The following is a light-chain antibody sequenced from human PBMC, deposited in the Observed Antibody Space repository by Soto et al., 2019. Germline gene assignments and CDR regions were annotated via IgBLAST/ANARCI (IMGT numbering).Light chain of an antibody. CDR3: QQYGSSPLT. CDR1: QSVRSNY. J-gene: IGKJ4*01. Sequence: EIGLTQSPGTLSLSPGERATLSCRASQSVRSNYLAWYQQKPGQAPRFLIYDASSRATGIPDRFSGRGSGTDFTLTISRLEPEDFAVYYCQQYGSSPLTFGGGTKVDIK. CDR2: DAS. V-gene: IGKV3-20*01.